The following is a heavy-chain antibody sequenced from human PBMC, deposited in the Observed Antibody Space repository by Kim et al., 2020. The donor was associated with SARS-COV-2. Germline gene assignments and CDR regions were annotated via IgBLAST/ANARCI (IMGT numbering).Heavy chain of an antibody. J-gene: IGHJ4*02. CDR3: ARHPVVRVELDY. CDR2: IYYSGST. D-gene: IGHD2-15*01. CDR1: GGSISSSSYY. Sequence: SETLSLTCTVSGGSISSSSYYWGWIRQPPGKGLEWIGSIYYSGSTYYNPSLKSRVTISVDTSKNQFSLKLSSVTAADTAVYYCARHPVVRVELDYWGQGTLVTVSS. V-gene: IGHV4-39*01.